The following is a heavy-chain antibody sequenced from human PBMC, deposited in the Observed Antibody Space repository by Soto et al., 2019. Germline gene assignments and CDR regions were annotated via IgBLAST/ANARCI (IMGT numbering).Heavy chain of an antibody. CDR2: KYYRSKWYN. Sequence: QVQLQQSGPRLVKPSQTLSLTCAISGDSVSTNSAPWDWIRQSPSRGLEWLGRKYYRSKWYNDFTVTRKGRITLNPNTSHYHLSLQLNSVAPADTAVSYFARPIGDSWLDSWGQGTLVTVSS. CDR3: ARPIGDSWLDS. CDR1: GDSVSTNSAP. V-gene: IGHV6-1*01. J-gene: IGHJ5*01. D-gene: IGHD1-26*01.